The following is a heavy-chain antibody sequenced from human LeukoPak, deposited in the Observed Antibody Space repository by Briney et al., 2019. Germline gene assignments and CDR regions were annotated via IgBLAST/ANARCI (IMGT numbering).Heavy chain of an antibody. CDR3: ARYDYVWGSYRYTGCYFDY. J-gene: IGHJ4*02. CDR1: GFTFSSYW. Sequence: PGGSLRLSCTASGFTFSSYWMSWVRQAPGKRLEWVANIKQDGSEKYYVDSVKGRFTISRDNAKNSLYLQMNSLRAEDTAVYYCARYDYVWGSYRYTGCYFDYWGQGTLVTVSS. V-gene: IGHV3-7*01. D-gene: IGHD3-16*02. CDR2: IKQDGSEK.